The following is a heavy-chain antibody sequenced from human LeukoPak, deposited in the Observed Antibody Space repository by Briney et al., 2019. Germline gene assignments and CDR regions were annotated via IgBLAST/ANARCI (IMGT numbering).Heavy chain of an antibody. D-gene: IGHD3-10*01. CDR1: GGSISSYY. CDR3: ARDQTYGSGSYWFDP. CDR2: IYTSGST. V-gene: IGHV4-4*07. J-gene: IGHJ5*02. Sequence: PSETLSLTCTVSGGSISSYYWSWIRQPAGKGLEWIGRIYTSGSTKYYPSVKSRVTMSVDTSKNQFSLKLSSVTAADTAVYYCARDQTYGSGSYWFDPWGQGTLVTGSS.